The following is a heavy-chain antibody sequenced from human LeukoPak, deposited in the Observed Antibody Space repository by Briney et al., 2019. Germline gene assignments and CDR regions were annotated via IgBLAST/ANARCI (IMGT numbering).Heavy chain of an antibody. D-gene: IGHD3-9*01. J-gene: IGHJ3*02. Sequence: RPSETLSLTCTVSGGSISSYYWSWIRQPPGKGLEWIGYIYYSGSTNYNPSLKSRVTISVDTSKNQFSLKLSPVTAADTAVYYCARWGNILTGYHDDAFDIWGQGTMVTVSS. CDR3: ARWGNILTGYHDDAFDI. V-gene: IGHV4-59*01. CDR2: IYYSGST. CDR1: GGSISSYY.